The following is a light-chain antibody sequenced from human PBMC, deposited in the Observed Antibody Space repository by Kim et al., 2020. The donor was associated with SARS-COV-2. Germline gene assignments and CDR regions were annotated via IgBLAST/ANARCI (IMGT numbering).Light chain of an antibody. J-gene: IGLJ3*02. V-gene: IGLV3-1*01. CDR2: QDN. CDR1: KLGDKY. Sequence: SYELTQPPSVSVSPGQTASITCSGDKLGDKYVSWYQQQAGQSPLLVIFQDNKRPSGIPERFSGSNSGNTATLAISGTQAMDEADYFCQAWDSSTAWVFGG. CDR3: QAWDSSTAWV.